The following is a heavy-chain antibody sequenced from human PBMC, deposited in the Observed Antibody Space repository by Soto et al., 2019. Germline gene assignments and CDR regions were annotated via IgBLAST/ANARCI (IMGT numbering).Heavy chain of an antibody. CDR1: GFTFTNFA. CDR2: ISGTGDTT. D-gene: IGHD6-6*01. V-gene: IGHV3-23*01. CDR3: ARDGGLLSIAARPGWFDP. Sequence: EVQLLESGGGLVQPGGSLRLSCAASGFTFTNFAMNWVRQAPGKGLEWVSVISGTGDTTYNADSVKGRFTISRDNSKNTLYLQMNSLRAEDTAVYYCARDGGLLSIAARPGWFDPWGQGTLVTVSS. J-gene: IGHJ5*02.